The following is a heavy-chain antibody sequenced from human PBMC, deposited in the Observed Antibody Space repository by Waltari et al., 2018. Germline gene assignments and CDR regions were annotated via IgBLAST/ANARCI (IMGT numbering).Heavy chain of an antibody. V-gene: IGHV3-30-3*01. CDR3: ARDPTPDY. J-gene: IGHJ4*02. CDR2: ISYDGSNK. Sequence: QVQLVESGGGVVQPGWSLRLSCAASGFTFSSYAMHWVRQAPGKGLEWVAVISYDGSNKYYADSVKGRFTISRDNSKNTLYLQMNSLRAEDTAVYYCARDPTPDYWGQGTLVTVSS. CDR1: GFTFSSYA.